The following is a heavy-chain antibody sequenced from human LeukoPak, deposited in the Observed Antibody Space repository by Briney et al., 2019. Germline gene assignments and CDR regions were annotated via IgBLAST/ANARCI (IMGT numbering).Heavy chain of an antibody. CDR1: SYSISSGYY. CDR3: AKDRSCTNDICHGDFDY. D-gene: IGHD2-8*01. Sequence: ETLSLTCAVSSYSISSGYYWGWIRQPPGKGLEWVSSIIGSGGSIYSADSVKGRFTISRDNSKNTLYLQMNSLRAEDTALYYCAKDRSCTNDICHGDFDYWGQGTLVTVSS. J-gene: IGHJ4*02. CDR2: IIGSGGSI. V-gene: IGHV3-23*01.